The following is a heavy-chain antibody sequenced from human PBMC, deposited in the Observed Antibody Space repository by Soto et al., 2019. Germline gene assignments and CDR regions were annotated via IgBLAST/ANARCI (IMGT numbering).Heavy chain of an antibody. CDR3: ARELLGSSSWYPYNWFDP. CDR2: INHSGST. D-gene: IGHD6-13*01. Sequence: WETLSLTCAVYGGSFSGYYWSWIRQPPGKGLEWIGEINHSGSTNYNPSLKSRVTISVDTSKNQFSLKLSSVTAADTAVYYCARELLGSSSWYPYNWFDPWGQGTLVTVSS. V-gene: IGHV4-34*01. J-gene: IGHJ5*02. CDR1: GGSFSGYY.